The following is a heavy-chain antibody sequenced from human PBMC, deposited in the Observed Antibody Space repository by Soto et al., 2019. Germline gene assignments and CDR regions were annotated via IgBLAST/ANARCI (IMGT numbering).Heavy chain of an antibody. CDR1: GFTFSSYA. Sequence: EVQLVESGGGLVQPGGSLRLSCAASGFTFSSYAMSWVRQAPGKGLEWVSSISASGDITYYADSVKGRFTVSRDNSKNTLSLQMNSLRAEDTAIYYCAKGRKDNGSYRTAFDNWGQGTLVTVSS. CDR3: AKGRKDNGSYRTAFDN. D-gene: IGHD1-26*01. V-gene: IGHV3-23*04. CDR2: ISASGDIT. J-gene: IGHJ4*02.